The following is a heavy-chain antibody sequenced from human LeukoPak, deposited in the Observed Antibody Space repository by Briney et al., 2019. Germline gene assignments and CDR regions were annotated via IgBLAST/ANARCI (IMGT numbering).Heavy chain of an antibody. J-gene: IGHJ4*02. CDR3: ARVGYSGYDFDY. CDR2: INPSGGST. CDR1: GYTFTSYY. Sequence: ASVKVSCKASGYTFTSYYMHWVRQAPRQGLEWMGIINPSGGSTSYAQKFQGRVTMTRDTSTSTVYMELSSLRSEDTAVYYCARVGYSGYDFDYWGQGTLVTVSS. D-gene: IGHD5-12*01. V-gene: IGHV1-46*01.